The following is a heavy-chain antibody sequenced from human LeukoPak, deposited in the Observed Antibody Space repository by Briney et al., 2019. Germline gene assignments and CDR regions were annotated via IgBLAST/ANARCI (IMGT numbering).Heavy chain of an antibody. CDR2: IYSGGST. V-gene: IGHV3-53*01. CDR3: ARLMYYYDSSGYNENAFDI. D-gene: IGHD3-22*01. CDR1: GFTVSSNY. Sequence: GGSLRLSCAASGFTVSSNYMSWVRQAPGKGLEWVSVIYSGGSTYYADSVKGRFAISRDNSKNTLYLQMNSLRAEDTAVYYCARLMYYYDSSGYNENAFDIWGQGTMVTVSS. J-gene: IGHJ3*02.